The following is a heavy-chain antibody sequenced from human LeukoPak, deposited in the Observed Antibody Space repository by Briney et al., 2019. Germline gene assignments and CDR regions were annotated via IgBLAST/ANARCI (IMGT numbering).Heavy chain of an antibody. Sequence: GGSLRLSCAASGFTFSSYSMNWVRQAPGKGLEWISAISGSGGSLYYADSVKGRFTISRDNSKNTLYLQMNSLRAEDTAIYYCAKDSRRELQLNYMDVWGKGTTVTISS. CDR1: GFTFSSYS. D-gene: IGHD5-24*01. V-gene: IGHV3-23*01. CDR3: AKDSRRELQLNYMDV. J-gene: IGHJ6*03. CDR2: ISGSGGSL.